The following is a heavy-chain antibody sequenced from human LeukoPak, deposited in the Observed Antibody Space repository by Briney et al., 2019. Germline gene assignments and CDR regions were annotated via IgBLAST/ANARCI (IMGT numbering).Heavy chain of an antibody. J-gene: IGHJ4*02. CDR3: ARDYGGPHYFDY. V-gene: IGHV3-21*01. Sequence: GGSLRLSCAASGFTFSSHDMNWVRQAPGKGLEWLSSITTASTSYIYYADSVKGRFTISRDDAKNSLYLQMDSLRAEDTAVYYCARDYGGPHYFDYWGQGTFVTVSS. CDR1: GFTFSSHD. CDR2: ITTASTSYI. D-gene: IGHD2-15*01.